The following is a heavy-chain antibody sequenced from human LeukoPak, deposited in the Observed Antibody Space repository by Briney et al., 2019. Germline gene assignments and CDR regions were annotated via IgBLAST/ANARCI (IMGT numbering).Heavy chain of an antibody. CDR2: ISSSSGYK. J-gene: IGHJ4*02. Sequence: GGSLTLSCAVSGFTFSSYSMTWVRQAPGKGLEWVSSISSSSGYKYYADSVEGRFTISRDNAKNSLYLQMDSLRAEDAAVYYCARTSGESTAALRAPFDYWGQGTLATVSS. D-gene: IGHD6-6*01. CDR1: GFTFSSYS. V-gene: IGHV3-21*01. CDR3: ARTSGESTAALRAPFDY.